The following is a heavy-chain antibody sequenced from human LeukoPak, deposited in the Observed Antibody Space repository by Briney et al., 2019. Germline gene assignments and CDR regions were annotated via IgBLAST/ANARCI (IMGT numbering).Heavy chain of an antibody. CDR1: GGTFSSYA. Sequence: SVKVSCKASGGTFSSYAISGVRQAPGQGLEWMGGIIPIFGTANYAQKFQGRVTITTDESTSTAYMELSSLRSEDTAVYYCARDNCAGANWFDPWGQGTLVTVSS. CDR3: ARDNCAGANWFDP. D-gene: IGHD1-1*01. CDR2: IIPIFGTA. J-gene: IGHJ5*02. V-gene: IGHV1-69*05.